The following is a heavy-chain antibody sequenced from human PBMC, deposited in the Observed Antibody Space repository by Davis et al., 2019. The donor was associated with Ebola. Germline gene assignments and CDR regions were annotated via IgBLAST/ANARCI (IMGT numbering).Heavy chain of an antibody. Sequence: PSETLSLTCSVSAGSISSFYWAWVRQPPGKGLEYIGSINFRAMTYYSPSLKSRVTISVDTSKNHFSLKMMSVTAADTAVYYCARDPSGGTYFRWFDPWGQGALVIVSS. CDR2: INFRAMT. CDR3: ARDPSGGTYFRWFDP. D-gene: IGHD2-8*02. J-gene: IGHJ5*02. CDR1: AGSISSFY. V-gene: IGHV4-39*07.